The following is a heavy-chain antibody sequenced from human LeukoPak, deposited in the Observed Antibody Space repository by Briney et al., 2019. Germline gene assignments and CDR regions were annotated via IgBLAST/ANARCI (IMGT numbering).Heavy chain of an antibody. J-gene: IGHJ4*02. CDR2: IKQDGSEK. D-gene: IGHD3-16*02. Sequence: PGGSLRLSCAASGFTFSSYWMSWVRQAPGKGLEWVANIKQDGSEKYYVDSVKGRFTISRDNAKNSLYLQMNSLRAEDTAVYYCASSPYDYVWGSYRYLDYWGQGTLVTVSS. CDR3: ASSPYDYVWGSYRYLDY. CDR1: GFTFSSYW. V-gene: IGHV3-7*01.